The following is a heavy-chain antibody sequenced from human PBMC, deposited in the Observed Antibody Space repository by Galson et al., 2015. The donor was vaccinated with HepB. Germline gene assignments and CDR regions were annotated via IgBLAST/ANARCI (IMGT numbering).Heavy chain of an antibody. D-gene: IGHD3-22*01. Sequence: SLRLSCAASGFTFSSYGMHWVRQAPGKGLEWVAVISYDGSNKYYADSVKGRFTISRDNSKNTLYLQMNSLRAEDTAVYYCAKGRRYYDSLIHWGQGTLVTVSS. V-gene: IGHV3-30*18. CDR1: GFTFSSYG. CDR2: ISYDGSNK. CDR3: AKGRRYYDSLIH. J-gene: IGHJ4*02.